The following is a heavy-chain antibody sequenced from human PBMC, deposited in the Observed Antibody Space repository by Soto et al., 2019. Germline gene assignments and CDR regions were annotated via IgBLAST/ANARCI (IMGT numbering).Heavy chain of an antibody. V-gene: IGHV1-18*01. CDR2: ISAYNGNT. D-gene: IGHD3-16*02. CDR3: ARGRSFYYYMDV. J-gene: IGHJ6*03. Sequence: ASVKVSCKASGYAFNTYYINWVRQAPGQGLEWMGWISAYNGNTDYAQKLQGRVTMTTDTSTSTAYMELRSLKCDDTAVYYCARGRSFYYYMDVWGKGTTVTVSS. CDR1: GYAFNTYY.